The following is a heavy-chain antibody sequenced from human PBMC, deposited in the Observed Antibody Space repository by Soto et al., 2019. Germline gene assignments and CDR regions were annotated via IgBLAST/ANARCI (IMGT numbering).Heavy chain of an antibody. D-gene: IGHD2-2*02. CDR1: GYTVSSYG. J-gene: IGHJ6*02. CDR2: ISAYNGNT. CDR3: AREYIVVVPAAIGYNYGMDV. V-gene: IGHV1-18*04. Sequence: DLVKVSRKASGYTVSSYGTSWVRQVPGKGIEWMEWISAYNGNTNYAQKLQGRVTMTTDTSTSTAYMELRSLRSDDTAVYYCAREYIVVVPAAIGYNYGMDVWGQGTSVTVSS.